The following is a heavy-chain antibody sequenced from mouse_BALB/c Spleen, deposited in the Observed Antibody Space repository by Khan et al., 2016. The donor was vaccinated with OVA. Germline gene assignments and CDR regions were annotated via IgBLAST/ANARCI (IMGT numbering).Heavy chain of an antibody. CDR1: GFSLTSYG. Sequence: QVQLKEAGPGLVAPSQRLSITCTVSGFSLTSYGVHWVRQPPGKGLEWLGVIWAGGSTNYNSALMSRLSISKDNSSNQVFLKMSSLQTDDTAMYYCARLEDIWGQGTTLTVSS. J-gene: IGHJ2*01. CDR3: ARLEDI. CDR2: IWAGGST. D-gene: IGHD1-3*01. V-gene: IGHV2-9*02.